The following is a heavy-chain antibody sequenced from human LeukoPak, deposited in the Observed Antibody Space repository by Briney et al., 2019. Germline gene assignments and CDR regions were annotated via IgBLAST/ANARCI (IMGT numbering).Heavy chain of an antibody. CDR1: GGSISSYY. CDR2: IYYSGST. D-gene: IGHD2-2*01. Sequence: SETLSLTCTVSGGSISSYYWSWIRQPPGKGLEWIGYIYYSGSTNYNPSLKSRVTISVDTSKNQFSLKLSSVTAADTAVYYCARSYGYCSSTSCYFSYYYGMDVWGQGTTVTVSS. CDR3: ARSYGYCSSTSCYFSYYYGMDV. V-gene: IGHV4-59*12. J-gene: IGHJ6*02.